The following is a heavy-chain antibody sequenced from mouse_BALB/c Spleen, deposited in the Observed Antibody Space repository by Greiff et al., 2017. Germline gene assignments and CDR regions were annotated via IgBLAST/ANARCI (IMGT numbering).Heavy chain of an antibody. Sequence: VKLQESGAELMKPGASVKISCKATGYTFSSYWIEWVKQRPGHGLEWIGEILPGSGSTNYNEKFKGKATFTADTSSNTAYMQLSSLTSEDSAVYYCARPKYGNYYAMDYWGQGTSVTVSS. CDR1: GYTFSSYW. CDR2: ILPGSGST. V-gene: IGHV1-9*01. D-gene: IGHD2-10*02. CDR3: ARPKYGNYYAMDY. J-gene: IGHJ4*01.